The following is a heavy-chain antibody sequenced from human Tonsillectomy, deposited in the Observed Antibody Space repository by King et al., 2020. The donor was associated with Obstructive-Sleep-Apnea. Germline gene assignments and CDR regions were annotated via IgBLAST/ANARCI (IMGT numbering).Heavy chain of an antibody. V-gene: IGHV4-39*07. J-gene: IGHJ6*02. CDR3: ARDSGDFGLLEYYNYGMDV. D-gene: IGHD3-10*01. CDR1: GGSISSSDYY. CDR2: IYHSGST. Sequence: QLQESGPGLVKPSETLSLTCTVSGGSISSSDYYWGWIRQPPGKGLEWIGSIYHSGSTYYNPSLKSRVTISVDTSKNQFSLKLSSVTAADTALYYCARDSGDFGLLEYYNYGMDVWGQGTTVTVSS.